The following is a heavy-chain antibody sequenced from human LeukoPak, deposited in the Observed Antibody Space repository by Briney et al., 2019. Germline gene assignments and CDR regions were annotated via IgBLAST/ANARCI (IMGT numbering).Heavy chain of an antibody. CDR1: GFTFSNAW. J-gene: IGHJ6*04. V-gene: IGHV3-15*01. D-gene: IGHD3-10*01. Sequence: GGSLRLSCAASGFTFSNAWMSWVRQAPGKGLEWVGRIKSKTDGGTTNYAAPVKGRFTISRDDSKNTLYLQMNSLKTEDTAVYYCTTDLAMSVLLWFGGVDYYGMDVWGKGTTVTVSS. CDR3: TTDLAMSVLLWFGGVDYYGMDV. CDR2: IKSKTDGGTT.